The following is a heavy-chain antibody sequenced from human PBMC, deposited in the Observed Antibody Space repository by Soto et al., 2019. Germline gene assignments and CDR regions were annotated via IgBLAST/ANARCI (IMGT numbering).Heavy chain of an antibody. Sequence: GGSLRLSFAASGFTFSSYWMSWVRQAPGKGLEWVHNIKQDGSEKHYVHSVKVRVTISRDNAKNSLYLQMNSLRAEDTAVYYCATLGSLWAFYXWGQGTMVTVS. D-gene: IGHD1-26*01. CDR2: IKQDGSEK. CDR3: ATLGSLWAFYX. CDR1: GFTFSSYW. J-gene: IGHJ3*02. V-gene: IGHV3-7*01.